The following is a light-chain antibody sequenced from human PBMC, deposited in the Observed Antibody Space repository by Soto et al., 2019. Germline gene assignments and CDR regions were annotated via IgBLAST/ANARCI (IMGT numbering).Light chain of an antibody. J-gene: IGKJ4*01. CDR3: QQYHKWPPFT. Sequence: EVGMTQSPATLSVSPGERATLSCRASQSVSSNLAWYQQKPGQTPRLLTYGASTRATGIPARFSGSGSGTEFTLTISSLQSEDFAVYYCQQYHKWPPFTLGGGTKVDIK. CDR1: QSVSSN. V-gene: IGKV3-15*01. CDR2: GAS.